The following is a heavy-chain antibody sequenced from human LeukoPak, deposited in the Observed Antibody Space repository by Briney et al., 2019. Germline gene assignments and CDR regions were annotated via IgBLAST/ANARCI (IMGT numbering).Heavy chain of an antibody. CDR3: ARAPSGPRPGNWFDP. Sequence: GRSLRLSCAASGFTFSIYAMHWVRQAPGRGLEWVAVISYDGSNKYYVDSVKGRFTISRDNAKNSLYPEMNSLRAEDTAVYYCARAPSGPRPGNWFDPWGQGTLVTVSS. CDR2: ISYDGSNK. J-gene: IGHJ5*02. V-gene: IGHV3-30-3*01. D-gene: IGHD5-12*01. CDR1: GFTFSIYA.